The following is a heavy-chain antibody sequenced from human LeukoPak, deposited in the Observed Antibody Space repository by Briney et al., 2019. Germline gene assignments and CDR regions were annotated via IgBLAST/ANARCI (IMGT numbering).Heavy chain of an antibody. CDR2: ISPNSGST. CDR3: ARFTAVTTSLWYFGL. V-gene: IGHV1-2*02. J-gene: IGHJ2*01. Sequence: ASVKVSCKASGCTFTGYYIHWVRQAPGQGLEWMGWISPNSGSTHYAQKFQGRVNMTRDKSISPAYLALSRLRSDDTAGYYCARFTAVTTSLWYFGLWGRGTLVTVSS. CDR1: GCTFTGYY. D-gene: IGHD4-17*01.